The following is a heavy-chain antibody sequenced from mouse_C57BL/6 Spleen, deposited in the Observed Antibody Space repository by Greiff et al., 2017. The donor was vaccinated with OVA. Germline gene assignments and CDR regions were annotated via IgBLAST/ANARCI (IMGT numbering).Heavy chain of an antibody. CDR3: ARRGFGTGPFFDY. V-gene: IGHV3-6*01. CDR2: IRYDGST. CDR1: GYSITSGYY. J-gene: IGHJ2*01. D-gene: IGHD4-1*01. Sequence: VQLQQSGPGLVKPSPSLSLTCSVTGYSITSGYYWNWIRQFPGNKLEWMGYIRYDGSTNYNPSLKTRISITRDTSKNQFFLKLNSVTTEDTATYYCARRGFGTGPFFDYWGQGTTLTVSA.